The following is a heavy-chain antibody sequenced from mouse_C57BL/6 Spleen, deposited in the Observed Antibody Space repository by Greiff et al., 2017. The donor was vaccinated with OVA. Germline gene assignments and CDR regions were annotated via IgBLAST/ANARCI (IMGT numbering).Heavy chain of an antibody. Sequence: EVHLVESGGGLVQPGGSMKLSCAASGFTFSDAWMDWVRQSPEKGLEWVAEIRNKANNHATYYAESVKGRFTISRDDSKSSVYLQMNSLRAEDTGIYYCARGGGYYGGSPYWYFDVWGTGTTVTVSS. V-gene: IGHV6-6*01. J-gene: IGHJ1*03. CDR2: IRNKANNHAT. D-gene: IGHD1-1*01. CDR1: GFTFSDAW. CDR3: ARGGGYYGGSPYWYFDV.